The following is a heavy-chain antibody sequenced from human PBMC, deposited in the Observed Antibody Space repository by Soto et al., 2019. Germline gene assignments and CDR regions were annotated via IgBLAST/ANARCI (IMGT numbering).Heavy chain of an antibody. CDR2: IIPIFGTA. Sequence: SVKVSCKASGGTFSSYAISWVRQAPGQGLEWMGGIIPIFGTANYAQKFQGRVTITADKSTSTAYMELSSLRSEDTAVYYCAGKTYYYDSSGLDYWGQGTLVTVS. J-gene: IGHJ4*02. CDR1: GGTFSSYA. V-gene: IGHV1-69*06. CDR3: AGKTYYYDSSGLDY. D-gene: IGHD3-22*01.